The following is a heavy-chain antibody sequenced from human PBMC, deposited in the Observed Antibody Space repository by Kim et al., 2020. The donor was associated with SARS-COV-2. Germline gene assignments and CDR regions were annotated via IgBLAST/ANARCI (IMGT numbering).Heavy chain of an antibody. CDR1: GYTFTSYA. CDR2: INAGNGNT. J-gene: IGHJ3*02. CDR3: ARDGGYYGSGSLSTLDAFDI. Sequence: ASVKVSCKASGYTFTSYAMHWVRQAPGQRLEWMGWINAGNGNTKYSQKFQGRVTITRDTSASTAYMELSSLRSEDTAVYYCARDGGYYGSGSLSTLDAFDIWGQVTMVTVSS. D-gene: IGHD3-10*01. V-gene: IGHV1-3*01.